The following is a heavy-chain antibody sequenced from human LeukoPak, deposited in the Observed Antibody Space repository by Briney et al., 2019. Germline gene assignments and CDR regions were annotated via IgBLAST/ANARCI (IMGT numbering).Heavy chain of an antibody. D-gene: IGHD3-16*01. CDR3: ARHGYTASHYFLDF. Sequence: PSETLSLTCTVSSGSINSYYWGWVRQPAGRGLEWIGRIYTTGKTDYNPSLKSRLTMSVDTSKRQFSLNLTSVTAADTAVYFCARHGYTASHYFLDFWSQGTLVTVSS. J-gene: IGHJ4*02. CDR1: SGSINSYY. CDR2: IYTTGKT. V-gene: IGHV4-4*07.